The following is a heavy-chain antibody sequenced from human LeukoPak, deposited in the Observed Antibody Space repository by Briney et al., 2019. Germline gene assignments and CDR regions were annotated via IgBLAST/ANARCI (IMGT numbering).Heavy chain of an antibody. J-gene: IGHJ4*02. Sequence: GESLKISCQDSGYSFTDYWIGWVRQMPGKGLEWMGIIYPGDSDTRYSPSFQGQVTISADKSISTAYLQWSSLKASDTATYCGARLLHPSTAMAFNYWGQGTLVTVSS. CDR1: GYSFTDYW. D-gene: IGHD5-18*01. V-gene: IGHV5-51*01. CDR3: ARLLHPSTAMAFNY. CDR2: IYPGDSDT.